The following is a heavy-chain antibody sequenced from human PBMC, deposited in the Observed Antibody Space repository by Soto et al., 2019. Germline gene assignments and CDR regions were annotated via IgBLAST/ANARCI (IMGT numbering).Heavy chain of an antibody. CDR3: AKDHYPYGDYIWMVFEY. V-gene: IGHV3-30*18. J-gene: IGHJ4*02. Sequence: VGSLRLSCAASVCTFSSYGMHCVRQAPGKWLEWVAVISYDGSNKYYADSVKGRFTISRDNSKNTLYLQMNSLRAEDTAVYYCAKDHYPYGDYIWMVFEYWGQGTLVTVS. CDR2: ISYDGSNK. D-gene: IGHD4-17*01. CDR1: VCTFSSYG.